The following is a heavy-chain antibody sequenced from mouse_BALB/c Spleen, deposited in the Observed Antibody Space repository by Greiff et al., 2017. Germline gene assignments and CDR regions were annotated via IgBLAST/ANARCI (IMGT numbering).Heavy chain of an antibody. V-gene: IGHV14-3*02. J-gene: IGHJ2*01. CDR1: GFNIKDTY. Sequence: EVKLQESGAELVKPGASVKLSCTASGFNIKDTYMHWVKQRPEQGLEWIGRIDPANGNTKYDPKFQGKATITADTSSNTAYLQLSSLTSEDTAVYYCARSRGSSYGYWGQGTTLTVSS. CDR3: ARSRGSSYGY. D-gene: IGHD1-1*01. CDR2: IDPANGNT.